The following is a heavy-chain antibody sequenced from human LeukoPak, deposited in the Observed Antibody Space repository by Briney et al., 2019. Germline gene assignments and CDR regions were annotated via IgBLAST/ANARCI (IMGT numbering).Heavy chain of an antibody. CDR3: ARDNRVVVPAPPSNWFDP. CDR1: GGSISGYY. Sequence: SETLSLTCSVSGGSISGYYWSWVRQPPGKRLEWIGYIYYSGSTNYNPSLKSRVTISVDTSKNQFSLKLSSVTAADTAVYYCARDNRVVVPAPPSNWFDPWGQGTLVTVSS. J-gene: IGHJ5*02. D-gene: IGHD2-2*01. CDR2: IYYSGST. V-gene: IGHV4-59*01.